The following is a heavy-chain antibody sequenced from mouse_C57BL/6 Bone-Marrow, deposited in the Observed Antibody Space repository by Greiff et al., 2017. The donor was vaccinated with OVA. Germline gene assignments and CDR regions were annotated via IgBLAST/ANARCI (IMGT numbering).Heavy chain of an antibody. CDR3: ASGSSGYFTY. V-gene: IGHV1-59*01. CDR1: GYTFTSYW. D-gene: IGHD3-2*02. Sequence: QVQLQQPGAELVRPGTSVKLSCKASGYTFTSYWMHWVKQRPGQGLEWIGVIDPSDSYTNYNQKFKGKATLTVDTSSSTAYMQLSSLTSEDSAVYYCASGSSGYFTYWGQGTTLTVSS. J-gene: IGHJ2*01. CDR2: IDPSDSYT.